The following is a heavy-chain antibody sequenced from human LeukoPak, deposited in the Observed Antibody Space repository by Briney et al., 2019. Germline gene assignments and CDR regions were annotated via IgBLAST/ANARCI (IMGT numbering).Heavy chain of an antibody. CDR1: GGSISSGDYY. V-gene: IGHV4-30-4*08. J-gene: IGHJ6*03. CDR2: IYYSGST. CDR3: ARDRIGSSWYRVYMDV. D-gene: IGHD6-13*01. Sequence: PSETLSLTCTVSGGSISSGDYYWSWIRQPPGKSLEWIGYIYYSGSTYYNPSLKSRVTISVDTSKNQFSLKLSSVTAAGTAVYYCARDRIGSSWYRVYMDVWGKGTTVTVSS.